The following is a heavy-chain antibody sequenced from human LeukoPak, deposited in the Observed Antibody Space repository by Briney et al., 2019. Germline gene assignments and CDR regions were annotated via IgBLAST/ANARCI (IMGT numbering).Heavy chain of an antibody. CDR3: ARGGWAMTTVTLVWFDP. CDR1: GYTFTSYG. D-gene: IGHD4-17*01. CDR2: ISAYNGNT. V-gene: IGHV1-18*01. J-gene: IGHJ5*02. Sequence: GASVKVSCKASGYTFTSYGISWVRQAPGQGLEWMGWISAYNGNTNYAQKLQGRVTMTTDTSTSTAYMELRSLRSDDTAVYYCARGGWAMTTVTLVWFDPWGQGTLVTVSS.